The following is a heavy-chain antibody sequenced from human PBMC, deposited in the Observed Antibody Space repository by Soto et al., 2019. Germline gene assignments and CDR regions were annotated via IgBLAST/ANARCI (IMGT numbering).Heavy chain of an antibody. J-gene: IGHJ4*02. V-gene: IGHV3-33*08. CDR1: GFTFSSYA. D-gene: IGHD3-22*01. Sequence: QPGGSLRLSCAASGFTFSSYAMSWVRQAPGKGLEWVAVIWYDGSNKYYADSVKGRFTISRDNSKNTLYLQMNSLRAEDTAVYYCARAETAIADYYDSSGYLPTYWGQGTLVTVSS. CDR2: IWYDGSNK. CDR3: ARAETAIADYYDSSGYLPTY.